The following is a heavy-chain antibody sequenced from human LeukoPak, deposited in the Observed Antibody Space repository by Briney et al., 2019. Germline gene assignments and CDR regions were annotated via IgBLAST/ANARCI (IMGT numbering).Heavy chain of an antibody. D-gene: IGHD2-21*02. V-gene: IGHV4-30-2*01. CDR1: GGSISSGGYS. J-gene: IGHJ4*02. CDR2: IYHSGST. Sequence: SETLSLTCAVSGGSISSGGYSWSWIRQPPGKGLEWIGYIYHSGSTYYNPSLKSRVTISVDRSKNQFSLKLSSVTAADTAVYYCARGNSEVVTAYFDYWGQGTLVTVSS. CDR3: ARGNSEVVTAYFDY.